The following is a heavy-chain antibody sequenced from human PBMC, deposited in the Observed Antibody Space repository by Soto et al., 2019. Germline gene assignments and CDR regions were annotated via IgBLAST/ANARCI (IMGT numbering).Heavy chain of an antibody. Sequence: SETLSLTCAVYGGSFSGYYWSWIRQPPGKGLEWIGEINHSGSTNYNPSLKSRVTISVDTSKNQFSLKLSSVTAADTAVYYCARGGTLLLTSITMVRGVIREVQSYMDVWGKGTTVTVSS. D-gene: IGHD3-10*01. V-gene: IGHV4-34*01. CDR2: INHSGST. CDR3: ARGGTLLLTSITMVRGVIREVQSYMDV. J-gene: IGHJ6*03. CDR1: GGSFSGYY.